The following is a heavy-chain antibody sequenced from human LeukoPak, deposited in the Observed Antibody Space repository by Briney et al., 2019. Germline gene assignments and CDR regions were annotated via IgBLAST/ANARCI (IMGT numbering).Heavy chain of an antibody. J-gene: IGHJ4*02. CDR3: AKAGSRTGTTYY. CDR1: GYTFTSYA. V-gene: IGHV1-3*01. D-gene: IGHD1-7*01. Sequence: SVKVSSKASGYTFTSYAMHWVRQAPGQRLEWMGWINAGNGNTKYSQKFQGRVTITRDTSASTAYMELSSLRSEDTAVYYCAKAGSRTGTTYYWGQGTLVTVSS. CDR2: INAGNGNT.